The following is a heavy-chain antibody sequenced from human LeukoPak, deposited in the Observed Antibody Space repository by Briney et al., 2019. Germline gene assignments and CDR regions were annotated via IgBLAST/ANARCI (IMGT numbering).Heavy chain of an antibody. D-gene: IGHD3-3*01. CDR3: ATGSNYDFWSGYAY. CDR2: FDPEDGET. J-gene: IGHJ4*02. CDR1: GYTLTELS. V-gene: IGHV1-24*01. Sequence: ASVKVSCKVSGYTLTELSMHWVRQAPGKGLEWMGGFDPEDGETIYAQKFQGRVTMTEDTSTDTAYTELSSLRSEDTAVYYCATGSNYDFWSGYAYWGQGTLVTVSS.